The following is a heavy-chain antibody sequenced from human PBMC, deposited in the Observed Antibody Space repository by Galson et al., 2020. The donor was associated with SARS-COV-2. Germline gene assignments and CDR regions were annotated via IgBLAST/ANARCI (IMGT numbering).Heavy chain of an antibody. CDR2: ISGSGGST. CDR3: AKPAARYDFWSAYTATDYGMDV. Sequence: GGSLRLSCAASGFTFSSYAMSWVRQAPGKGLEWVSAISGSGGSTYYADSVKGRFTISRDNSKNTLYLQMNILRAEDTAVYYCAKPAARYDFWSAYTATDYGMDVWGRGTTVTVSS. CDR1: GFTFSSYA. D-gene: IGHD3-3*01. V-gene: IGHV3-23*01. J-gene: IGHJ6*02.